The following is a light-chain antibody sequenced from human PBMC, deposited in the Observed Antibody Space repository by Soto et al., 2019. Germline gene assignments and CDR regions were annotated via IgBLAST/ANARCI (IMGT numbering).Light chain of an antibody. CDR3: QQYNNWPAIT. CDR2: GAS. Sequence: EIVMTQSPATLSVSPGERATLSCRASQSVSSNLAWYQQKPGQAPRLLIYGASTRATVIPARFSGSGSGTEFTLTISSLLSEDFAVYYCQQYNNWPAITFGQGTRLEIK. V-gene: IGKV3D-15*01. J-gene: IGKJ5*01. CDR1: QSVSSN.